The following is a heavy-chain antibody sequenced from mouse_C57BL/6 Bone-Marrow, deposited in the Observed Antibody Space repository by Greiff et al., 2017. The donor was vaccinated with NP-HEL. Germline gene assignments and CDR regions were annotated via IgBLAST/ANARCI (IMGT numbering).Heavy chain of an antibody. J-gene: IGHJ2*01. Sequence: EVQGVESGAELVRPGASVKLSCTASGFNIKDDYMHWVKQRPEQGLEWIGWIDPENGDTEYASKFQGKATITADTSSNTAYLQLSSLTSEDTAVYYCTTPLGLFDYWGQGTTLTVSS. V-gene: IGHV14-4*01. CDR3: TTPLGLFDY. CDR1: GFNIKDDY. CDR2: IDPENGDT. D-gene: IGHD6-1*01.